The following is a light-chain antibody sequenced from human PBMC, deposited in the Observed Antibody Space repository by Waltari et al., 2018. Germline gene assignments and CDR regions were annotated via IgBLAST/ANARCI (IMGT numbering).Light chain of an antibody. V-gene: IGLV2-23*02. CDR1: SGDIGNYNL. CDR2: DVN. J-gene: IGLJ3*02. CDR3: CSYAGSAISM. Sequence: QSALTQTATVSGSLGQSITISCSGTSGDIGNYNLVSWYQQHPGKAPTVIIYDVNKRPSGVSNRFSGSKSGNTAFLTISGLQTADEADYYCCSYAGSAISMFGGGTKVTVL.